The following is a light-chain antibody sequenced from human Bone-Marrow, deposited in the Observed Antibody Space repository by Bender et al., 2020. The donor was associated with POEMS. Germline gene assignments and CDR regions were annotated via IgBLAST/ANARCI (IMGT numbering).Light chain of an antibody. CDR3: QAWDGSAI. Sequence: SYDLTQPPSVSVSPGQTASIPCSGDRLGDKYVCWYQQRPGQSPVLVMYEDNKRPSGIPERFSGSNSGNTATLIISGAQVIDEADYYCQAWDGSAIFGGGTKLTVL. CDR1: RLGDKY. CDR2: EDN. V-gene: IGLV3-1*01. J-gene: IGLJ2*01.